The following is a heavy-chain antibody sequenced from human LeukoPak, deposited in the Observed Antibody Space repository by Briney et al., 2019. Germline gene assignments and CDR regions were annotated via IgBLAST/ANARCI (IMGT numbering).Heavy chain of an antibody. J-gene: IGHJ4*02. Sequence: ASVKVSCKASGYTFTSYGISWVRQAPGQGLEWMGWIRVYNGDTNYAQKLQGRVAMTTDTSTSTAYMELRSLRSDDTAVYYCASGLRYFDWWGQGTLVTVSS. CDR1: GYTFTSYG. V-gene: IGHV1-18*01. CDR2: IRVYNGDT. CDR3: ASGLRYFDW. D-gene: IGHD3-9*01.